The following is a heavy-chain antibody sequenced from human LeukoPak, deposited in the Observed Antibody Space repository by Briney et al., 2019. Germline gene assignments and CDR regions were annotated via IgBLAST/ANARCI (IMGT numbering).Heavy chain of an antibody. CDR3: ARPALWFGETYYFDY. D-gene: IGHD3-10*01. CDR1: GFTFSSYG. CDR2: IWYDGSNK. J-gene: IGHJ4*02. Sequence: GGSLRLSCAASGFTFSSYGMHWVRQAPGKGLEGVAVIWYDGSNKYYADSVKGRFTISRDNSKNTLYLQMNSLRAEDTAVYYCARPALWFGETYYFDYWGQGALVTVSS. V-gene: IGHV3-33*01.